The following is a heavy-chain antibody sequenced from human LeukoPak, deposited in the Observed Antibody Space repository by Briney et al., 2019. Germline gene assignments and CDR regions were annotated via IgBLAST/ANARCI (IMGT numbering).Heavy chain of an antibody. CDR3: AKRSGYTTGWFFDF. Sequence: GGSLKLSCAASGFSFSSYAMSWVRQAPGKGLEWVSSISGSGDNTYYAESVKGRFTISRDNPKNTLFLQMNSLRAEDTAVFYCAKRSGYTTGWFFDFWGQGTLVTVSS. V-gene: IGHV3-23*01. CDR1: GFSFSSYA. CDR2: ISGSGDNT. D-gene: IGHD6-19*01. J-gene: IGHJ4*02.